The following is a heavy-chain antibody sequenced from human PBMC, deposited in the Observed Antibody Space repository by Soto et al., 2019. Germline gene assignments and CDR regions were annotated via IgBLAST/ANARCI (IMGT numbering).Heavy chain of an antibody. CDR2: INVGNGNT. Sequence: ASVKVSCKASGYTFTDYAIHWVRQAPGQGLEWMGWINVGNGNTGYSRKFQGRVTNARDMSASTAYTEVTSLTSEDTAIYYCAREGAHYPPLDHWGQGTLVTVSS. D-gene: IGHD3-10*01. CDR3: AREGAHYPPLDH. V-gene: IGHV1-3*01. J-gene: IGHJ4*02. CDR1: GYTFTDYA.